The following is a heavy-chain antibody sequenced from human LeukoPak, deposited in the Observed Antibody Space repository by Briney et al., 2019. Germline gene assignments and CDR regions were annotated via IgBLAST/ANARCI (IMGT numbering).Heavy chain of an antibody. CDR2: ISSSSSTI. CDR3: ARDTSSTYYPYYFDY. CDR1: GFIFSSYS. D-gene: IGHD3-22*01. J-gene: IGHJ4*02. Sequence: GGSLRLSCAACGFIFSSYSMNWVRQAPGKGLEWLSYISSSSSTIYYADSVKGRFTISRDNAKNSLYLQMNSLRAEDTAVYYCARDTSSTYYPYYFDYWGQGTLVTVSS. V-gene: IGHV3-48*01.